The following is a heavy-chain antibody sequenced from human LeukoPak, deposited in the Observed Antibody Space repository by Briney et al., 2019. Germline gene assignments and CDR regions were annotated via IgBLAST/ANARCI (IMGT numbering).Heavy chain of an antibody. Sequence: GGSLRLSCAASGFTFSSYGMHWVRQAPGKGLEWVAVIWYDGSNKYYADSVKGRFTISRDNSKNTLYLQMNSLRAEDTAVYYCARDSGYCSSTSCFTNFGYWGQGTLVTVSS. J-gene: IGHJ4*02. D-gene: IGHD2-2*01. V-gene: IGHV3-33*01. CDR1: GFTFSSYG. CDR3: ARDSGYCSSTSCFTNFGY. CDR2: IWYDGSNK.